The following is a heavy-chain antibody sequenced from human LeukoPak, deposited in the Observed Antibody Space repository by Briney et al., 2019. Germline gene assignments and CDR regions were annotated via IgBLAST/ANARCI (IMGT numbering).Heavy chain of an antibody. D-gene: IGHD6-13*01. CDR3: ARGLAAAGGSFYVY. V-gene: IGHV3-53*04. CDR2: IYSGGST. CDR1: GFTVSSNY. J-gene: IGHJ4*02. Sequence: GGSLRLSCAPSGFTVSSNYMSWVRQAPGKGLEWVSVIYSGGSTYYADSVKGRLTISRHNSKNTLYLQMNSLRAEETAVYYCARGLAAAGGSFYVYWGERTLVTVSS.